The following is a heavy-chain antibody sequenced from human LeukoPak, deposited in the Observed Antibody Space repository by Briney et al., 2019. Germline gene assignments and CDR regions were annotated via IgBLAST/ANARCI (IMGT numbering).Heavy chain of an antibody. CDR1: GYTFTSYG. Sequence: GASVKVSCKASGYTFTSYGISWVRQAPGQGLEWMGWISAYNGNTNYAQKLQGRVTMTTDTSTSTAYMKLRSLRSDDTAVYYCARDSGIAAAGTPFDYWGQGTLVTVSS. CDR2: ISAYNGNT. J-gene: IGHJ4*02. D-gene: IGHD6-13*01. CDR3: ARDSGIAAAGTPFDY. V-gene: IGHV1-18*01.